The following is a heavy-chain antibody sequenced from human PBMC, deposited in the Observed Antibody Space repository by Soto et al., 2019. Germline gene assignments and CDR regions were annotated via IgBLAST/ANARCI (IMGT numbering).Heavy chain of an antibody. V-gene: IGHV1-69*13. CDR1: GGTFSSYA. D-gene: IGHD6-13*01. CDR2: IIPIFGTA. Sequence: SVKVSCKASGGTFSSYAISWVRQAPGQGLEWMGGIIPIFGTANYAQKFQGRVTITADESTSTAYMELSSLRSEDTAVYYCARAGYSSSWLPGNWFDPWGQGTLVTVSS. J-gene: IGHJ5*02. CDR3: ARAGYSSSWLPGNWFDP.